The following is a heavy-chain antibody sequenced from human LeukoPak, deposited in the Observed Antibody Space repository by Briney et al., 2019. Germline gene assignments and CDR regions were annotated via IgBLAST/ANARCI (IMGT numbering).Heavy chain of an antibody. CDR3: AAQANYYDSSGYYYVAGEFDY. CDR1: GGTVWSSF. D-gene: IGHD3-22*01. Sequence: PGGSLRLSCAESGGTVWSSFRSWIRQAPGKGLEWVAILHSGGGTDYADSVRGRFTISRDNSKDILYLQMNSLRAEDTAVYYCAAQANYYDSSGYYYVAGEFDYWGQGTLVTVSS. CDR2: LHSGGGT. J-gene: IGHJ4*02. V-gene: IGHV3-66*01.